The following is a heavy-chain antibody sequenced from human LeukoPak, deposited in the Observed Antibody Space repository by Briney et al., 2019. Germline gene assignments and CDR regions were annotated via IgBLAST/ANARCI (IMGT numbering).Heavy chain of an antibody. V-gene: IGHV4-38-2*01. CDR2: IFHSGST. Sequence: PSETLSLTCAVSSYSISSDYYWGWIRQPPGQGLEWIGTIFHSGSTYYNPSLVSRPSMSVDTSKNQFSLKLYSVTAADTAVYYCARSYRDYGGNLAYWGQGTLVTVSS. D-gene: IGHD4-23*01. CDR3: ARSYRDYGGNLAY. J-gene: IGHJ4*02. CDR1: SYSISSDYY.